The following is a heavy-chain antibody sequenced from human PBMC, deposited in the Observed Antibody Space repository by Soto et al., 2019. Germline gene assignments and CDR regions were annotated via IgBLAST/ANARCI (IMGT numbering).Heavy chain of an antibody. J-gene: IGHJ4*02. CDR3: ARMIFGRTGEYYFDY. CDR2: IDWDDAK. V-gene: IGHV2-70*17. CDR1: GFSLSSSRMS. D-gene: IGHD3-3*01. Sequence: SGPTLVNPTQTLTLTCTFSGFSLSSSRMSVAWIRQPPGKALEWLARIDWDDAKFFNTSLKTRLTVSKDTSKNQVVLALTNMDPVDSGTYYCARMIFGRTGEYYFDYWGQGILVTVSS.